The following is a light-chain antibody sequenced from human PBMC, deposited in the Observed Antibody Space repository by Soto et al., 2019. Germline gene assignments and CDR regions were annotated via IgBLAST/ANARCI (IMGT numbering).Light chain of an antibody. CDR2: EVS. Sequence: QSALTQPPSASGSPGQSVTISCTGTSSDIGAYNYVSWYQQHPGKAPKLMIHEVSKRPSGVPDRVSGSKSGNTASLTVSGLQAEDEADYYCSSYAGSNDRWVFGGGTKLTVL. J-gene: IGLJ3*02. V-gene: IGLV2-8*01. CDR3: SSYAGSNDRWV. CDR1: SSDIGAYNY.